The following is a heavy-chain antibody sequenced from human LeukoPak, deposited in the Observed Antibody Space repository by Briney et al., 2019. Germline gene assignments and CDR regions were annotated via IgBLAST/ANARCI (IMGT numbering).Heavy chain of an antibody. D-gene: IGHD3-22*01. CDR2: ISGSGGST. Sequence: GASLRLSWAASGFTFSSYAMSWVRQAPGKGLEWVSAISGSGGSTYYADSVKGRFTISRDNSKNTLYLQMNSLRAEDTAVYYCAKDVAMIVVVTDYWGQGTLVTVSS. J-gene: IGHJ4*02. CDR3: AKDVAMIVVVTDY. CDR1: GFTFSSYA. V-gene: IGHV3-23*01.